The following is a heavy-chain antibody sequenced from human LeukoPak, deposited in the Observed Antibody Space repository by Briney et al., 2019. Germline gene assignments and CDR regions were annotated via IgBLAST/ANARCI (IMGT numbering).Heavy chain of an antibody. V-gene: IGHV3-74*01. CDR2: IASDGSST. J-gene: IGHJ4*02. D-gene: IGHD4-23*01. CDR1: GFTFSSYW. CDR3: ARGRPHGNDY. Sequence: GGSLRLSCAASGFTFSSYWMNWVRQAPGKGLVWVSRIASDGSSTTYADSVKGRFSISRDNAKNTLYLQMNSLRVEDTAVYYCARGRPHGNDYWGQGTLATVSS.